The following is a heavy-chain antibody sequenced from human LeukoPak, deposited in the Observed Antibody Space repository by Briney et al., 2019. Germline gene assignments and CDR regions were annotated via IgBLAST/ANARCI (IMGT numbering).Heavy chain of an antibody. CDR1: GFSFSSYA. J-gene: IGHJ4*02. CDR2: ISVSGGTT. CDR3: ARRGGIHLEYFDY. V-gene: IGHV3-23*01. Sequence: GGSLRLSCAASGFSFSSYAMNWVRQAPGKGLEWVSGISVSGGTTNYADSVKGRFTISRDNSENMLYLQMNSLRAEDTAVYYCARRGGIHLEYFDYWGQGTLVTVSS. D-gene: IGHD3-3*01.